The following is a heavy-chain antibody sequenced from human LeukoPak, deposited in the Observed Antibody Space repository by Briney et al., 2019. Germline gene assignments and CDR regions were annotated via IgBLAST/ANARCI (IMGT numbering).Heavy chain of an antibody. Sequence: ASVTVSCKASGYTFTSYDINWVRQAAGQGLEWMGWMNPNSGNTGYAQKFQGRVTMTRNTSISTAYMELSSLRSEDTAVYYCARLYVDTDYYYYYYGMDVWGQGTTVTVSS. J-gene: IGHJ6*02. D-gene: IGHD5-18*01. CDR3: ARLYVDTDYYYYYYGMDV. CDR2: MNPNSGNT. CDR1: GYTFTSYD. V-gene: IGHV1-8*01.